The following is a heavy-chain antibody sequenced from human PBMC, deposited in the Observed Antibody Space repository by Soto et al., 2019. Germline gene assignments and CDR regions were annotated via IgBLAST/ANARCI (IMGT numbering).Heavy chain of an antibody. D-gene: IGHD3-10*01. J-gene: IGHJ4*02. CDR2: ISGSGGST. CDR3: ATGSDVSGSYYFDY. CDR1: GFTFSSYA. Sequence: GGSLRLSCAASGFTFSSYAMSWVRQAPGKGLEWVSAISGSGGSTYYADSVKGRFTISRDNSKNTLYLQMNSLRAEDTAVYYCATGSDVSGSYYFDYWGQGTLVTVSS. V-gene: IGHV3-23*01.